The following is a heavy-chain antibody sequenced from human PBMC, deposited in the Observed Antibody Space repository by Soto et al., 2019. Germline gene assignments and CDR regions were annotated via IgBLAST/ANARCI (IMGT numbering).Heavy chain of an antibody. CDR1: GFTFSSYA. CDR2: ISGRGGST. CDR3: AKDQHSSGWVGRDY. Sequence: EVQLLESGGGLVQPGGSLRLSCAASGFTFSSYAMSWVRQAPGKGLEWVSAISGRGGSTYYADSVKGRFTISRDNSKNSLYLQLNSLRAEDTAVYYCAKDQHSSGWVGRDYWGQGSLVTVS. J-gene: IGHJ4*02. V-gene: IGHV3-23*01. D-gene: IGHD6-19*01.